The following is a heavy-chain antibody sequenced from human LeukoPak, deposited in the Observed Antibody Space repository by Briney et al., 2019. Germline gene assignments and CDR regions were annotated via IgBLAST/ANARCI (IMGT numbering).Heavy chain of an antibody. V-gene: IGHV4-38-2*02. CDR3: ARESGGPEDYGGKASVYYFDY. J-gene: IGHJ4*02. Sequence: SETLSLTCAVSGYSISSGYYWGWIRRPPGKGLEGIGSIYHSGSTYYNSSLKSRVTISVDTSKNQLSLKLSSLTAADTAVYYCARESGGPEDYGGKASVYYFDYWGQGTLVTVSS. CDR2: IYHSGST. CDR1: GYSISSGYY. D-gene: IGHD4-23*01.